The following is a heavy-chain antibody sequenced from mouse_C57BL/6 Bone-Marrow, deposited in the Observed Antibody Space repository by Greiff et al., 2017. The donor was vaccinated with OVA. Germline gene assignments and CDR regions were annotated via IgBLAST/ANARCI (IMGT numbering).Heavy chain of an antibody. CDR2: IHPNSGST. CDR1: GYTFTSYW. D-gene: IGHD2-1*01. Sequence: QVQLQQPGAELVKPGASVKLSCKASGYTFTSYWMHWVKQRPGQGLEWIGMIHPNSGSTNYNEKFKSKATLTVDKSSSTAYMQLSSLTSEDSAVYYCARSPLYGNYLHWYFDVWGTGTTVTVSS. J-gene: IGHJ1*03. CDR3: ARSPLYGNYLHWYFDV. V-gene: IGHV1-64*01.